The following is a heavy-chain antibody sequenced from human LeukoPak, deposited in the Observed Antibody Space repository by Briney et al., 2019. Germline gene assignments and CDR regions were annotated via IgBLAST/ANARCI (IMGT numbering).Heavy chain of an antibody. J-gene: IGHJ6*02. D-gene: IGHD2-21*02. CDR2: INPYNTGT. CDR1: GNTFTGYY. V-gene: IGHV1-2*02. Sequence: ASVKVSCKASGNTFTGYYIHWVRQAPGQGLEWMGWINPYNTGTNFAQNFQGRVTMTRDTSISTVYMELGSLRSDDTAVYYCARDRDARRGMDVWGQGTTVTVSS. CDR3: ARDRDARRGMDV.